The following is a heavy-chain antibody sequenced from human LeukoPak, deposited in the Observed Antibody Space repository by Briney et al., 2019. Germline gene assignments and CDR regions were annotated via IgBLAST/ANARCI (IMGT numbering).Heavy chain of an antibody. CDR3: ARSRADYYHYYGMDV. Sequence: GASVKVSCKASGGTFSTYAINWVRQAPGQGLEWMGGTIPIFGTANYAQRFQGRVTITADKSTTTAYMDLSSLRSEDTAVYYCARSRADYYHYYGMDVWGKGTTVTVSS. J-gene: IGHJ6*04. V-gene: IGHV1-69*06. D-gene: IGHD3-10*01. CDR2: TIPIFGTA. CDR1: GGTFSTYA.